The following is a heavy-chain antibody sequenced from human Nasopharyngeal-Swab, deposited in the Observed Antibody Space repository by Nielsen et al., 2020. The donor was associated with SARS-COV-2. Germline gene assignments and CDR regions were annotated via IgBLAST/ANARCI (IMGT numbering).Heavy chain of an antibody. V-gene: IGHV1-3*01. J-gene: IGHJ4*02. CDR2: INAGNGNT. CDR3: ARDRRGVLALGY. D-gene: IGHD3-10*01. Sequence: WVRQAPGQRLERMGWINAGNGNTKYSQKFQGRVTITRDTSASTAYMELSSLRSEDTAVYYCARDRRGVLALGYWGQGTLVTVSS.